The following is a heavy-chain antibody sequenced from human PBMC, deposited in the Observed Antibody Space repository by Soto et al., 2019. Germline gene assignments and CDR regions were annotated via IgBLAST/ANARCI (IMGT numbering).Heavy chain of an antibody. CDR1: GGSISSSSYY. V-gene: IGHV4-39*01. J-gene: IGHJ6*02. Sequence: QLQLQESGPGLVKPSETLSLTCTVSGGSISSSSYYWGWIRQPPGKGLEWIGSIYYSGSTYYNPSLKSRVTISVDTSKNQFSLKLSSVTAADTAVYYCARRDGDLYYYYGMDVWGQGTTVTVSS. CDR2: IYYSGST. CDR3: ARRDGDLYYYYGMDV. D-gene: IGHD4-17*01.